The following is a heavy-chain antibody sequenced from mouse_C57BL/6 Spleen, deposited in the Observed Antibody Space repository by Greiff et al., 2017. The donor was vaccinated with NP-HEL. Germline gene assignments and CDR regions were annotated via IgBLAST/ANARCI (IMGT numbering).Heavy chain of an antibody. CDR1: GFTFSSYA. D-gene: IGHD2-1*01. J-gene: IGHJ2*01. Sequence: EVKLMESGGGLVKPGGSLKLSCAASGFTFSSYAMSWVRQTPEKRLEWVATISDGGSYTYYPDNVKGRFTISRDNAKNNLYLQMSHLKSEDTAMYYCARDNYGNPYYFDYWGQGTTLTVSS. CDR2: ISDGGSYT. V-gene: IGHV5-4*01. CDR3: ARDNYGNPYYFDY.